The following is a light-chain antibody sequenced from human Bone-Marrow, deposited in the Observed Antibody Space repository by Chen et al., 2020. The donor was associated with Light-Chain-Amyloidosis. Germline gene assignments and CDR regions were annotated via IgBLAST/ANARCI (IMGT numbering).Light chain of an antibody. J-gene: IGLJ3*02. V-gene: IGLV3-21*02. CDR1: NIGSTS. Sequence: SSVLTQPSSVSVVPVQTAPIACGGNNIGSTSVHWYQQTPGQAPLLVVYDDSDRPSGIPERLSGSNSGNTATLTISRVEAGDEADYYCQVWDRSSDRPVFGGGTKLTVL. CDR2: DDS. CDR3: QVWDRSSDRPV.